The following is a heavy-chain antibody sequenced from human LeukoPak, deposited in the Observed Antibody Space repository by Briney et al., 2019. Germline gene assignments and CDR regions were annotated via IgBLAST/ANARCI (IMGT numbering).Heavy chain of an antibody. CDR2: IKDDGRDK. CDR3: ARDPGRGFDY. J-gene: IGHJ4*02. D-gene: IGHD1-26*01. CDR1: GFTLSSSW. Sequence: PGGSLRLSCAPSGFTLSSSWMACVRQAPGKGLEWVASIKDDGRDKYYVDSVKGRFTVSRDNAKNTAFLQMSSLRAEDTAVYYCARDPGRGFDYWGQGALVTVSS. V-gene: IGHV3-7*01.